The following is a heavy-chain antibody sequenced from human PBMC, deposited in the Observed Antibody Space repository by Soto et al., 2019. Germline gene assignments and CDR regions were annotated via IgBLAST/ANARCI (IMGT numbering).Heavy chain of an antibody. D-gene: IGHD6-6*01. J-gene: IGHJ5*02. Sequence: SETLSLTCTVSGGSISSYYWSWIWQPPGKGLEWIGYIYYSGSTNYNPSLKSRVTISVDTSKNQFSLKLSSVTAADTAVYYCARSLAARGGNWFDPWGQGTLVTVS. CDR3: ARSLAARGGNWFDP. V-gene: IGHV4-59*01. CDR1: GGSISSYY. CDR2: IYYSGST.